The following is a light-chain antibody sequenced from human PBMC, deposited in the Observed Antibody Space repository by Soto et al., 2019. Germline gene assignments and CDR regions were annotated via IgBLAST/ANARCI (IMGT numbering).Light chain of an antibody. J-gene: IGKJ2*01. Sequence: DVQLTQSPSAVSASVGDGVTITCRASEDVNGWLAWYQQIPGKGPKLLISGTNKLQRGVPSRFTGSGSGTTFTLSISNLQPEDFATYYCHQADSFPFTFGQGTKLEMK. CDR1: EDVNGW. CDR2: GTN. V-gene: IGKV1-12*01. CDR3: HQADSFPFT.